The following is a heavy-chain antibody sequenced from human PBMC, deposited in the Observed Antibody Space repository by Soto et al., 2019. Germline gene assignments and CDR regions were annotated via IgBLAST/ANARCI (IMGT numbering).Heavy chain of an antibody. Sequence: ASVKVSCKASGYTFISNYIHWVRQAPGQGLEWMGVINPRGNSPNYAQKFQGRVTITADESTSTAYMELSSLRSEDTAVYYCARDNQWLAPNYYYYGMDVWGQGTTVTVSS. CDR3: ARDNQWLAPNYYYYGMDV. CDR1: GYTFISNY. V-gene: IGHV1-46*01. CDR2: INPRGNSP. D-gene: IGHD6-19*01. J-gene: IGHJ6*02.